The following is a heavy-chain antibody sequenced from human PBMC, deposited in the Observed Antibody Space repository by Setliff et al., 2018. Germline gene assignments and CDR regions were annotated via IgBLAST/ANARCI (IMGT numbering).Heavy chain of an antibody. CDR2: LNPSSGNT. D-gene: IGHD1-26*01. CDR1: GYSFTSND. V-gene: IGHV1-8*03. CDR3: TRAHSGSDFHDPFDI. Sequence: ASVKVSCKASGYSFTSNDINWVRQATGQGPEWMGWLNPSSGNTGYAPKFQGRVTITRSTSLSTAYMELSSLRSEDTAIYYCTRAHSGSDFHDPFDIWGQGTMVTVSS. J-gene: IGHJ3*02.